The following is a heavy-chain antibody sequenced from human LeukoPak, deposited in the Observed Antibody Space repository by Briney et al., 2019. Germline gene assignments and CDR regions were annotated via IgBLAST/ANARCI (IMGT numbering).Heavy chain of an antibody. Sequence: SETLSLTCAVYVGSFSGYYWSWIRQPPGKGLEWIGEINHSGSTNYNPSLKSRVTISVDTSKNQFSLKLSSVTAADTAVYYCARRRAYGSWFDYWGQGTLVTVSS. CDR1: VGSFSGYY. CDR3: ARRRAYGSWFDY. V-gene: IGHV4-34*01. D-gene: IGHD2-21*01. J-gene: IGHJ5*01. CDR2: INHSGST.